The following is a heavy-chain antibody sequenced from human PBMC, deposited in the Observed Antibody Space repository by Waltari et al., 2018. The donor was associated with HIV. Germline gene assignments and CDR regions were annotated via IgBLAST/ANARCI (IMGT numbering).Heavy chain of an antibody. Sequence: QVQLVQSGAELNQPGFSVEVSCKAFGGTFSSYALTWVRQAPGQGLEWMGGIIPIFGTANYAQKFQGRVTITADESTSTAYMELSGLRSEDTAEYYCASGRYYYDSSGYYCYYYDMDVWGQGTTVTVPS. V-gene: IGHV1-69*12. J-gene: IGHJ6*02. CDR1: GGTFSSYA. CDR2: IIPIFGTA. D-gene: IGHD3-22*01. CDR3: ASGRYYYDSSGYYCYYYDMDV.